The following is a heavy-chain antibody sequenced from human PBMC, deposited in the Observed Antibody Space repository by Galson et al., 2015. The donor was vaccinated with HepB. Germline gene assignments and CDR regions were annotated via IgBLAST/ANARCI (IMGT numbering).Heavy chain of an antibody. V-gene: IGHV3-21*05. CDR1: GFTFATKS. CDR2: ISTTGDNT. D-gene: IGHD6-19*01. CDR3: AKVFPEKTDGWYRQALYYFDS. J-gene: IGHJ4*01. Sequence: SLRLSCAASGFTFATKSMNWVRQAPGKGLQWVSYISTTGDNTYSADSLNGPFTISRDNSKNTLFLQMTSLRADDPAIYFCAKVFPEKTDGWYRQALYYFDSWGHGTRVTVSS.